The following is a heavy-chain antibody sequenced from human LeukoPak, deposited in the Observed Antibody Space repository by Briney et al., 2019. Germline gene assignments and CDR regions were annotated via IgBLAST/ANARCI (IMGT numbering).Heavy chain of an antibody. Sequence: ASVKVSCKASGYTFTSYGIIWMRQAPGQGLEWMGWFSTYNCNTKYAQNTNYAQKLQGRVTMTTDTSTSTAYMELRSLRSDDTAVYYCARDSGGGYSYGYYFDYWGQGTLVTVSS. J-gene: IGHJ4*02. V-gene: IGHV1-18*01. D-gene: IGHD5-18*01. CDR3: ARDSGGGYSYGYYFDY. CDR1: GYTFTSYG. CDR2: FSTYNCNTKYAQNT.